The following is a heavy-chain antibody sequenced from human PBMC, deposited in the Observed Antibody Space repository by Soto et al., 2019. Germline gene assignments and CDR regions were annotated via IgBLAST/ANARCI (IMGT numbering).Heavy chain of an antibody. V-gene: IGHV4-31*03. CDR1: GDCISSGRHY. CDR2: IYYSGST. CDR3: ARVGRYFDWLTIDY. J-gene: IGHJ4*02. Sequence: SETLSLTCTVSGDCISSGRHYWSWIRQHPGKGLEWIEYIYYSGSTYYNPAHKSRVSIPVDTSKNKFSLKLSSVTAADTAVYYCARVGRYFDWLTIDYCGQGTRVTASS. D-gene: IGHD3-9*01.